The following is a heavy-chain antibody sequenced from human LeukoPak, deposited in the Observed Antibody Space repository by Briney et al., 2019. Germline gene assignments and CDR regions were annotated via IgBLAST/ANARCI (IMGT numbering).Heavy chain of an antibody. J-gene: IGHJ6*02. D-gene: IGHD1-26*01. CDR2: ISYDGSNK. CDR3: AKDRSGSRGYYYYGMDV. CDR1: GFTFSSYG. Sequence: GGSLRLSCAASGFTFSSYGMHWVRQAPGKGLEWVAVISYDGSNKYYADSVKGRFTISRDNSKNMLYLQMNSLRAEDTAVYYCAKDRSGSRGYYYYGMDVWGQGTTVTVSS. V-gene: IGHV3-30*18.